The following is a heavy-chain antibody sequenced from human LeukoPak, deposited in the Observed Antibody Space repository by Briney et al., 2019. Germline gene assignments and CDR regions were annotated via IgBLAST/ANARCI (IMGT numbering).Heavy chain of an antibody. CDR2: IYYSGST. D-gene: IGHD2-2*03. CDR1: GGSISSTTSY. J-gene: IGHJ4*02. V-gene: IGHV4-39*01. CDR3: ARHGSTDYFDY. Sequence: PSEILSLTCAVSGGSISSTTSYWGWIRQPPGKGLEWIGRIYYSGSTFYNPSLKSRVTISVDTSKNQLSLRLSSVTAADTAVYYCARHGSTDYFDYWGQGTLVTVSS.